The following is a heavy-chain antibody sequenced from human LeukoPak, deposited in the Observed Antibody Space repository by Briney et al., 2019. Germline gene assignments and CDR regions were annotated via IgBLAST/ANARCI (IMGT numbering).Heavy chain of an antibody. CDR3: ARDPCSGGSCYFFQH. V-gene: IGHV3-21*01. CDR1: GFSFSSFS. CDR2: IGSRSSYI. D-gene: IGHD2-15*01. Sequence: GGSLRLSCAASGFSFSSFSMNWVRLAPGKGLEWVSSIGSRSSYIYYADSVKGRFTISRDNAKNSLYLQMNSLRAEDTAVYYCARDPCSGGSCYFFQHWGQGTLVTVSS. J-gene: IGHJ1*01.